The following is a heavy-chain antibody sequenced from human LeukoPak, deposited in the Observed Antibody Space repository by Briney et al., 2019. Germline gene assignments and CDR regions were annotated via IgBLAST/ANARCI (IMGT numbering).Heavy chain of an antibody. CDR2: IYYSGTT. CDR1: GGSISSSNYY. CDR3: ARHEAQDFDY. V-gene: IGHV4-39*01. J-gene: IGHJ4*02. Sequence: SETLSLTCTVSGGSISSSNYYWGWIRQPPGKGLEWIGSIYYSGTTYYSSSLKSRVIISVDTSKNQFSLMLSSVTATDTAVYYCARHEAQDFDYWGQGTLVTVSS.